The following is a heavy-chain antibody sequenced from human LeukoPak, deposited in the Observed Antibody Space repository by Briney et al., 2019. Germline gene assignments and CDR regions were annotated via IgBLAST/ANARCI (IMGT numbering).Heavy chain of an antibody. V-gene: IGHV1-3*03. CDR1: GYTFTSHD. D-gene: IGHD2-2*02. CDR3: TLYNY. J-gene: IGHJ4*02. CDR2: INTDNGNT. Sequence: GASVKVSCKASGYTFTSHDMHWVRQAPGQRLEWMGCINTDNGNTKYSQKFQGRVTITRDTSASTAYMELSSLRSEDMAVYYCTLYNYWGQETLVTVSS.